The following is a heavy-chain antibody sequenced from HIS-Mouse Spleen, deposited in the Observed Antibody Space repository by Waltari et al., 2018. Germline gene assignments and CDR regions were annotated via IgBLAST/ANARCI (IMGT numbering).Heavy chain of an antibody. J-gene: IGHJ2*01. CDR2: IYYSGST. V-gene: IGHV4-39*07. CDR1: GGSISSSSYS. CDR3: AREIPYSSSWYDWYFDL. D-gene: IGHD6-13*01. Sequence: QLQLQESGPGLVKPSETLSLTCTVPGGSISSSSYSWGWNRQPPGKGVEWIGSIYYSGSTYYNPSLKGRVTISVDTSKNQFSLKLSSVTAADTAVYYCAREIPYSSSWYDWYFDLWGRGTLVTVSS.